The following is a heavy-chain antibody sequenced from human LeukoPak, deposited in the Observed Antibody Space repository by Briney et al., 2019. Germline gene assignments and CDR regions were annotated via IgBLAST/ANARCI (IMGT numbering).Heavy chain of an antibody. D-gene: IGHD7-27*01. V-gene: IGHV1-2*02. CDR1: GYTFTGYY. CDR2: INPNSGGT. Sequence: ASVKVSCKASGYTFTGYYMHWVRQAPGQGLEWMGWINPNSGGTNYAQKFQGRVTMTRDTSISTAYMELSRLRSDDTAVYCCASYRLGRPRDAFDIWGQGTMVTVSS. J-gene: IGHJ3*02. CDR3: ASYRLGRPRDAFDI.